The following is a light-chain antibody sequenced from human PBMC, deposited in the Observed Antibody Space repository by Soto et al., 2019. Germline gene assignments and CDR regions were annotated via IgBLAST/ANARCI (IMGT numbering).Light chain of an antibody. CDR2: DTS. J-gene: IGLJ3*02. CDR1: NRAVTSGHY. CDR3: LLSYSGARWV. Sequence: QTVVTQEASLTVSPGGTVTLTCGSSNRAVTSGHYPYWFQQKPGQAPRTLIYDTSNKHSWTPARFSGSLLGGKAALTLSGAQPEDEAEYYCLLSYSGARWVFGGGTKLTVL. V-gene: IGLV7-46*01.